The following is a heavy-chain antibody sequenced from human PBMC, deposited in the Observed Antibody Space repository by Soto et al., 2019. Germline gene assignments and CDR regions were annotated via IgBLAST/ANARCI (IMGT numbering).Heavy chain of an antibody. V-gene: IGHV3-23*01. CDR2: ISGSGGST. CDR3: AKPIGYCSSTSCHRDAFDI. Sequence: EVQLLESGGGLVQPGGSLRLSCAASGFTFSSYAMSWVRQAPGKGLEWVSAISGSGGSTYYADSVKGRFTISRDNSKNPLYLQMNSLRAEDTAVYYCAKPIGYCSSTSCHRDAFDIWGQGTMVTVSS. CDR1: GFTFSSYA. J-gene: IGHJ3*02. D-gene: IGHD2-2*01.